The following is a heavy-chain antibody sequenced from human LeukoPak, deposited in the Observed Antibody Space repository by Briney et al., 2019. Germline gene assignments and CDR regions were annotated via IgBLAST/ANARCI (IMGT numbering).Heavy chain of an antibody. CDR2: IYESGSS. CDR1: GGSFSGYF. J-gene: IGHJ3*02. D-gene: IGHD2-15*01. Sequence: SETLSLTCAVYGGSFSGYFWSWIRQPAGKGLEWLGRIYESGSSNYSPSLTGRVTMSLDTSMNQISLQLNSVTAADTAVYYCASDMGYPHLSGEIDTRGAFDIWGQGTVVTVSS. CDR3: ASDMGYPHLSGEIDTRGAFDI. V-gene: IGHV4-59*10.